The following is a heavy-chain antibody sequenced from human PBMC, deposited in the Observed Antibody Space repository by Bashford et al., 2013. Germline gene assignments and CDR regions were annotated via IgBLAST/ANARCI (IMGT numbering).Heavy chain of an antibody. Sequence: PGGSLRLSCAASGFTLSSCAMNWVRQAPGKGLEWVSGFYESYDRTYYAVSVKGRFIISRDNSKNTLYLQMNSLRAEDTAIYYCAKDLSKATNYWGHGTLVTVSS. CDR2: FYESYDRT. CDR3: AKDLSKATNY. CDR1: GFTLSSCA. J-gene: IGHJ4*01. V-gene: IGHV3-23*01.